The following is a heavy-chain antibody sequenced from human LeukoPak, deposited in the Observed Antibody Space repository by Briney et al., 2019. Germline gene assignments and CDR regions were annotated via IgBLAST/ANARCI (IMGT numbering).Heavy chain of an antibody. CDR1: GFTFSSYS. CDR3: ASELGGLDAFDI. CDR2: ISSSSSYI. D-gene: IGHD2-15*01. Sequence: GGSLRLSCAASGFTFSSYSMNWVRQAPGKGLEWVSSISSSSSYIYYADSVKGRFTISRDNAKNSLYLQMNSLRAEDTAVYYCASELGGLDAFDIWGQGTMVTVSS. V-gene: IGHV3-21*01. J-gene: IGHJ3*02.